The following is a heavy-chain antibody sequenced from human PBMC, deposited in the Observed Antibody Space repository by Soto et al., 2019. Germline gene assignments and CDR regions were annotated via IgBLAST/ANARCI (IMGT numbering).Heavy chain of an antibody. CDR3: ARDLRLKWFDP. CDR2: IWYDGSNK. V-gene: IGHV3-33*01. J-gene: IGHJ5*02. Sequence: GGSLRLSCAASGFTFSSYGMHWVRQAPGKGLEWVAVIWYDGSNKYYADSVKGRFTISRDNSKNTLYLQMNSLRAEDTAVYYCARDLRLKWFDPWGQGTLVTVSS. CDR1: GFTFSSYG. D-gene: IGHD3-9*01.